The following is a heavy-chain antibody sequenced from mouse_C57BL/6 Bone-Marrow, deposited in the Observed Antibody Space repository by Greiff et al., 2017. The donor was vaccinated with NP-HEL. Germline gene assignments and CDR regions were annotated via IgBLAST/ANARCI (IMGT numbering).Heavy chain of an antibody. Sequence: QVQLQQPGAELVKPGASVKLSCKASGYTFTSYWMQWVKQRPGQGLEWIGEIDPSDSYTNYNQKFKGKATLTVDTSSSTAYMQLSSLTSEDSAVYYCARSHIYYYGSSYGWFAYWGQGTLVTVSA. V-gene: IGHV1-50*01. CDR3: ARSHIYYYGSSYGWFAY. CDR1: GYTFTSYW. J-gene: IGHJ3*01. D-gene: IGHD1-1*01. CDR2: IDPSDSYT.